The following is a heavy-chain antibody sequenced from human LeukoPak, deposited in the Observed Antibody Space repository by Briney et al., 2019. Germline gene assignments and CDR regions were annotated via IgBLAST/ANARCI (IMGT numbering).Heavy chain of an antibody. D-gene: IGHD3-10*01. CDR2: IYYSGST. CDR3: ARDGGYGSGSYYFGY. CDR1: GGSISSGYY. V-gene: IGHV4-31*03. Sequence: SETLSLTCPVSGGSISSGYYWNWIRQPPGKGLEWIGYIYYSGSTYYTPSLKSRVTISVDTSKNQFSLKLSSATAADTAVYYCARDGGYGSGSYYFGYWGQGTLVTVSS. J-gene: IGHJ4*02.